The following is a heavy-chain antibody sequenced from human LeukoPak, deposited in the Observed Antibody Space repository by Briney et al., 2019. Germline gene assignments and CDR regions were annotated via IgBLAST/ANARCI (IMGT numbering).Heavy chain of an antibody. CDR3: ARAGYGDPHFDF. Sequence: PGASLRLSCAASGFTFSNYGMHWVPQAPGKGLEWVAAIWYDGSNKYYGDSVMGRFTISRDNSKNTLYLQMNSLRAEDTAAYCCARAGYGDPHFDFWGQGTLVTVSS. J-gene: IGHJ4*02. CDR2: IWYDGSNK. D-gene: IGHD4-17*01. CDR1: GFTFSNYG. V-gene: IGHV3-33*01.